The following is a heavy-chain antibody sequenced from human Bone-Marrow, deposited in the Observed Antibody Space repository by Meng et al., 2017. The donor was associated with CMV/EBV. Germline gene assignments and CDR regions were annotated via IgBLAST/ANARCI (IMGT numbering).Heavy chain of an antibody. CDR3: AGWVGDY. J-gene: IGHJ4*02. Sequence: SETRSLTCTVSGGSISSGDYYWSWIRQPPGKGLEWIAYIYNSGSTYYNPSLKSRVTISVETSKNQCSLKRGSVTAADTAVYYCAGWVGDYWGQGTLVTVSS. D-gene: IGHD3-10*01. CDR2: IYNSGST. CDR1: GGSISSGDYY. V-gene: IGHV4-30-4*08.